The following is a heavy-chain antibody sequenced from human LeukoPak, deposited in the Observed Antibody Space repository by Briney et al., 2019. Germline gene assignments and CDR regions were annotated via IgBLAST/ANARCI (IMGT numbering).Heavy chain of an antibody. V-gene: IGHV3-30-3*01. D-gene: IGHD6-6*01. CDR2: ISYDGSDK. CDR1: GFTFSSYA. Sequence: GGSLRLSCAASGFTFSSYAMHWVRQAPGKGLEWVAVISYDGSDKYYADSVKGRFTISRDNSKNTLYLQMNSLRAEDTAVYYCARSPEQLALYYWGQGTLVTVSS. J-gene: IGHJ4*02. CDR3: ARSPEQLALYY.